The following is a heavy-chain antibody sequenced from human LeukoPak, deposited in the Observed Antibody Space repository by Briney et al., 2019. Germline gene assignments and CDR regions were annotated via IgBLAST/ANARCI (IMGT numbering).Heavy chain of an antibody. V-gene: IGHV4-59*01. D-gene: IGHD1-26*01. CDR2: IYYSRST. CDR1: GGSISTYY. Sequence: SETLSHTCTVSGGSISTYYWSWIRQPPGKGLEWIGYIYYSRSTNYNSSLKSRVTISVDTSKNQFSLKLSSVTVADTAVYYCARDYRGSFDPWGQGTLVTVSS. J-gene: IGHJ5*02. CDR3: ARDYRGSFDP.